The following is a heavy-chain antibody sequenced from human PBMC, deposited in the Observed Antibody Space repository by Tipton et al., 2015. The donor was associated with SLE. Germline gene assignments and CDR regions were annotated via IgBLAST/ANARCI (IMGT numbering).Heavy chain of an antibody. CDR3: AREGVHFWSGSSYYYYYYMDV. D-gene: IGHD3-3*02. CDR2: IYTSGTT. J-gene: IGHJ6*03. Sequence: TLSLTCTVSGGSMTSDTYYWSWIRQPAGKRLEWIGHIYTSGTTNYNPSLKSRVTISVDTSKNQFSLKLSSVTAADTAVYYCAREGVHFWSGSSYYYYYYMDVSGKGTTVTVSS. V-gene: IGHV4-61*09. CDR1: GGSMTSDTYY.